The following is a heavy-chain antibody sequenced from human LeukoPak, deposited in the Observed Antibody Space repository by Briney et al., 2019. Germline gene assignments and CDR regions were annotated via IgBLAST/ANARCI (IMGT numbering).Heavy chain of an antibody. V-gene: IGHV3-53*01. D-gene: IGHD6-13*01. Sequence: PWGSLRLSCAASGFTVSSNYMSWVRQAPGKGLEWASVIYSGGSTYYADSVQSRFTISRDNSKNTLYLQMNSLRAEDTAVYYCAGEVLSSSWRLRDYWGQGTLVTVSS. CDR1: GFTVSSNY. CDR2: IYSGGST. CDR3: AGEVLSSSWRLRDY. J-gene: IGHJ4*02.